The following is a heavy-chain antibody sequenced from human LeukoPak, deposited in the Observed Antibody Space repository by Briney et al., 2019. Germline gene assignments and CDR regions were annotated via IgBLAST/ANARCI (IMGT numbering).Heavy chain of an antibody. V-gene: IGHV1-69*13. J-gene: IGHJ3*02. D-gene: IGHD2-15*01. CDR3: AKGLHDAFDI. CDR1: GGTFSSYA. CDR2: VIPIFGTA. Sequence: ASVKVSCKASGGTFSSYAISWVRQAPGQGLEWMGGVIPIFGTANYAQKFQGRVTITADESTSTAYMELSSLRSEDTAMYYCAKGLHDAFDIWGQGTMVTVSS.